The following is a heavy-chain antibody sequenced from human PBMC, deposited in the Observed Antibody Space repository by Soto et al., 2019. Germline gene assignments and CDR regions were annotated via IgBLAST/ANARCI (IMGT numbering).Heavy chain of an antibody. Sequence: GGSLRLSCAASGFTFSSYAMSWVRQAPGKGLEWVSAISGSGGSTYYADSVKGRFTISRDKSKNTMYLQMNSLRAEDTAVYYCERGSSSSGEYYFDYWGQGTLVTVSS. CDR3: ERGSSSSGEYYFDY. CDR1: GFTFSSYA. D-gene: IGHD6-6*01. J-gene: IGHJ4*02. CDR2: ISGSGGST. V-gene: IGHV3-23*01.